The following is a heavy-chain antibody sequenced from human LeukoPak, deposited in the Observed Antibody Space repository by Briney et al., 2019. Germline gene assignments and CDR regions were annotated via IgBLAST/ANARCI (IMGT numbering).Heavy chain of an antibody. CDR3: AKGKGSSSSSIDW. V-gene: IGHV3-23*01. D-gene: IGHD2-15*01. CDR1: GFTFNTYA. J-gene: IGHJ4*02. Sequence: GGSLRLSCAASGFTFNTYAMSWVRQAPGKGLEWVSAISGSGGSTYYADSVKGRFTISRDNSKNALYLQIHSLRAEDTAVYYCAKGKGSSSSSIDWWGQGTLVTVSS. CDR2: ISGSGGST.